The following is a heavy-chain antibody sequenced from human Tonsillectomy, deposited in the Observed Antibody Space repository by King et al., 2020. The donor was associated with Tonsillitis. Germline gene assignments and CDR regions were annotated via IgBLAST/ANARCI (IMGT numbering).Heavy chain of an antibody. D-gene: IGHD4-23*01. CDR3: AREGHSGGIIDY. Sequence: QLQESGPGLVKPSETLSLTCTVSGGSISTYFWNWIRQSPGKGLEWIGYIYYSGTIYYNPSLKSRVTISVDTSKNQFSLKLNSVTAADTAVYYCAREGHSGGIIDYWGQGTLVTVS. CDR1: GGSISTYF. J-gene: IGHJ4*02. CDR2: IYYSGTI. V-gene: IGHV4-59*01.